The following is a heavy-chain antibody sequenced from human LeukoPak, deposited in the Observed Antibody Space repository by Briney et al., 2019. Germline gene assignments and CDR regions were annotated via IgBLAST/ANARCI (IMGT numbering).Heavy chain of an antibody. CDR3: AREGAVGATRAFDY. Sequence: TPSETLSLTCTVSGGSISSYYWSWIRQPPGKGLEWIGYIYYSGSTNYNPSLKSRVTISVDTSKNQFSLKLSSVTAADTAVYYCAREGAVGATRAFDYWGQGTLVTVSS. V-gene: IGHV4-59*12. CDR2: IYYSGST. J-gene: IGHJ4*02. CDR1: GGSISSYY. D-gene: IGHD1-26*01.